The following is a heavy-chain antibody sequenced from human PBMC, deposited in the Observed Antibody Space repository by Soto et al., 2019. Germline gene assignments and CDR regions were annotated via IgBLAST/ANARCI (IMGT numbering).Heavy chain of an antibody. CDR1: GVTFSSYG. CDR2: IWNDGKNK. Sequence: GGSLRLSCTASGVTFSSYGMHWVRQAPGKGLEWVAVIWNDGKNKYYADSSQGRFTISRDNSKNTLDLQMNSLRVEDTALYYCARDKGADAPIDMWGQGTMVTVSS. J-gene: IGHJ3*02. CDR3: ARDKGADAPIDM. V-gene: IGHV3-33*01.